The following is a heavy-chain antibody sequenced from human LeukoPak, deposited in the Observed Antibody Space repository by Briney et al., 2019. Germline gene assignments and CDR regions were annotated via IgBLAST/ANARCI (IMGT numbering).Heavy chain of an antibody. CDR1: GYTLTELS. V-gene: IGHV1-24*01. Sequence: ASVKVSCKVSGYTLTELSMHWVRQAPGKGLEWMGGFDPEDGETIYAQKFQGRVTMTEDTSTDTAYMELRSLRSDDTAVYYCARFVDTAMVTWFDPWGQGTLVTVSS. D-gene: IGHD5-18*01. J-gene: IGHJ5*02. CDR3: ARFVDTAMVTWFDP. CDR2: FDPEDGET.